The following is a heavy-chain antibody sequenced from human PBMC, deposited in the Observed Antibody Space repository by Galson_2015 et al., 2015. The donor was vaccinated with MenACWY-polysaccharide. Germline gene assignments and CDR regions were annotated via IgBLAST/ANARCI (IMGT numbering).Heavy chain of an antibody. CDR1: GGTFSSYA. CDR2: IIPIFGTA. CDR3: AREGYGGDYYFDY. Sequence: SVKVSCKASGGTFSSYAISWVRQAPGQGLEWMGGIIPIFGTANYAQKFQGRVTITADKSTSTAYMELSSLRSEDTAVYYCAREGYGGDYYFDYWGQGTLVTVSS. J-gene: IGHJ4*02. V-gene: IGHV1-69*06. D-gene: IGHD2-21*01.